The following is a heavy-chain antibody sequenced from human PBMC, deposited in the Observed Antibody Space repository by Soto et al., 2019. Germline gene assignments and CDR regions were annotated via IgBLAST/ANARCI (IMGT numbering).Heavy chain of an antibody. D-gene: IGHD5-12*01. J-gene: IGHJ4*02. CDR3: GRVRSDSVYDY. V-gene: IGHV4-4*07. CDR2: IYPSGST. CDR1: RGSIKCHS. Sequence: SETRSFTCTASRGSIKCHSWVSVRQPAGRGLEWIGHIYPSGSTTYSPSLRRRVTVSSDTFNNHKFLNMTSLTSPDTAVLSFGRVRSDSVYDYWGPGTLVTGSS.